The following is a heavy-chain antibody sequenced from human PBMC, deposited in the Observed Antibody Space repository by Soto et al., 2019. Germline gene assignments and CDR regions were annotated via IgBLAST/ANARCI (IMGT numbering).Heavy chain of an antibody. CDR1: GFTFSSDA. CDR2: ISSSSSTI. CDR3: AREGFYYYYGMDV. Sequence: GGSLRLSCAASGFTFSSDAMNWVRQAPGKGLEWVSYISSSSSTIYYADSVKGRFTISGDNAKNSLYLQMNSLRAEDTAVYYCAREGFYYYYGMDVWGQGTTVTVSS. J-gene: IGHJ6*02. V-gene: IGHV3-48*01.